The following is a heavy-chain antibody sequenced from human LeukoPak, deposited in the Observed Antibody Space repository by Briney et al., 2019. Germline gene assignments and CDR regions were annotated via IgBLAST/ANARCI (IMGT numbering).Heavy chain of an antibody. CDR3: ARDRRGYSYPYHFDY. Sequence: ASVKVSCKASGYTFTSYYMHWVRQAPGQGLEWMGWINPNSGGTNYAQKFQGRVTMTRDTSISTAYMELSRLRSDDTAVYYCARDRRGYSYPYHFDYWGQGTLVTVSS. J-gene: IGHJ4*02. CDR2: INPNSGGT. CDR1: GYTFTSYY. V-gene: IGHV1-2*02. D-gene: IGHD5-18*01.